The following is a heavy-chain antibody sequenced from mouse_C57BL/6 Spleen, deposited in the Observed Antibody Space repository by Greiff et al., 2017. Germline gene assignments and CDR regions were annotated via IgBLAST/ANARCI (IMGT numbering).Heavy chain of an antibody. CDR3: ARYDYDDYYAMDY. D-gene: IGHD2-4*01. CDR2: ISYDGSN. Sequence: EVKLQESGPGLVKPSQSLSLTCSVTGYSITSGYYWNWIRQFPGNKLEWMGYISYDGSNNYNPSLKNRISITRDTSKNQFFLKLNSVTTEDTATYYCARYDYDDYYAMDYWGQGTSVTVSS. V-gene: IGHV3-6*01. J-gene: IGHJ4*01. CDR1: GYSITSGYY.